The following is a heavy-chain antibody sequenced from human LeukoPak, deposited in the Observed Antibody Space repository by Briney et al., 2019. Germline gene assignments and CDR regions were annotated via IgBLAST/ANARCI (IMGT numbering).Heavy chain of an antibody. J-gene: IGHJ4*02. D-gene: IGHD5-18*01. CDR1: GGSISSSNW. V-gene: IGHV4-4*02. CDR3: ARANVQFRIQLEYYFDY. Sequence: PSETLSLTCAVSGGSISSSNWWSWVRQPPGKGLEWIGEIYHRGSTNYNPSLKSRVTISVDKSKNQFSLKLSSVTAADTAVYYCARANVQFRIQLEYYFDYWGQGTLVTVSS. CDR2: IYHRGST.